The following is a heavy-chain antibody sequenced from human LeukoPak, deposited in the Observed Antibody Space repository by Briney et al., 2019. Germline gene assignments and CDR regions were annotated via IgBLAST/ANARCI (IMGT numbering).Heavy chain of an antibody. J-gene: IGHJ6*03. CDR1: GGSISSSSYY. CDR2: ISGSGGST. CDR3: AKGGDIVLMPYYYYYYMDV. D-gene: IGHD2-8*01. Sequence: ETLSLTCTVSGGSISSSSYYWGWIRQPPGKGLEWVSGISGSGGSTYYADSVKGRFAISRDNSKNTLYLQMNSLRAEDTAVYYCAKGGDIVLMPYYYYYYMDVWGKGTTVTVSS. V-gene: IGHV3-23*01.